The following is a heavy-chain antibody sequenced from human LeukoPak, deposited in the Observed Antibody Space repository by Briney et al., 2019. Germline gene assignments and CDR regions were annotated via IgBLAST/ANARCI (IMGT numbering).Heavy chain of an antibody. CDR2: IIVSGRSP. CDR1: GFAFFRYW. D-gene: IGHD1-1*01. Sequence: GESLRLSCATSGFAFFRYWMHWVRQAPGKGLEWVSAIIVSGRSPYYADSVKGRLTISRDNSKNTLYLQMNSLRAEDTAVYYCAKDLNWIYYYSGMDVWGQGTTVTASS. V-gene: IGHV3-23*01. CDR3: AKDLNWIYYYSGMDV. J-gene: IGHJ6*02.